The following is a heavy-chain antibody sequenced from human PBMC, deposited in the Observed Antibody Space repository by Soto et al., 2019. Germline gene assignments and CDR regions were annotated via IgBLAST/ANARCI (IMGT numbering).Heavy chain of an antibody. CDR3: ARGGSAVIVLFDY. CDR2: IYYSGST. J-gene: IGHJ4*02. D-gene: IGHD3-16*02. V-gene: IGHV4-31*03. CDR1: GGSIRSGCYY. Sequence: QVQLQESGPGLVKPSQTLSLTCTVSGGSIRSGCYYWSWIRQHPGKGLEWIGYIYYSGSTYYNPSLKSRVTISVDTSKNQFSRKLSSVTAADTAVDYCARGGSAVIVLFDYWGQGTLVTVSS.